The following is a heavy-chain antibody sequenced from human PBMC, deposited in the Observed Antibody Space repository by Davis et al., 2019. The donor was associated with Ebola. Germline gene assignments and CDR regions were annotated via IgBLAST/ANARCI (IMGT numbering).Heavy chain of an antibody. D-gene: IGHD6-19*01. CDR2: ISSSGAYT. Sequence: GESLKISCAASGFTFSSNSMNWVRQAPGKGLEWVSFISSSGAYTNYADSVKGRFTVSRDNAQDSLYLQMSNLRGEDSAVYYCARSLKVGSGWYFDYWGQGSLVTVSS. V-gene: IGHV3-21*06. J-gene: IGHJ4*02. CDR3: ARSLKVGSGWYFDY. CDR1: GFTFSSNS.